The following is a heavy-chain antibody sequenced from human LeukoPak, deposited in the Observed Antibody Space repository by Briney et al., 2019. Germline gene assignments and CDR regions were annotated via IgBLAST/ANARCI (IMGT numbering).Heavy chain of an antibody. CDR2: IIPIFGTA. J-gene: IGHJ4*02. D-gene: IGHD3-10*01. CDR3: ARDTMVRGVIIRAGGY. CDR1: GGTFSSYA. Sequence: SVKVSCKASGGTFSSYAISWVRQAPGQGLEWMGGIIPIFGTANYAQKFQGRVTITTDESTSTAYMELSSLRSEDTAVYYCARDTMVRGVIIRAGGYWGQGTLVTVSS. V-gene: IGHV1-69*05.